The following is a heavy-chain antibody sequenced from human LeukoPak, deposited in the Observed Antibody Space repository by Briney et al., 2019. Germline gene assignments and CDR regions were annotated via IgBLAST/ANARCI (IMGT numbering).Heavy chain of an antibody. CDR1: GFTLSSYW. J-gene: IGHJ4*02. D-gene: IGHD3-22*01. V-gene: IGHV3-7*01. CDR2: IKQDGSEK. CDR3: ASSPYDSSGYYVDY. Sequence: GGSLRLSCVASGFTLSSYWMSWVRQAPGKGLEWVANIKQDGSEKYYVDSVKGRFTISRDNAKNSLYLQMNSLRAEDTAVYYCASSPYDSSGYYVDYWGQGTLVTVSS.